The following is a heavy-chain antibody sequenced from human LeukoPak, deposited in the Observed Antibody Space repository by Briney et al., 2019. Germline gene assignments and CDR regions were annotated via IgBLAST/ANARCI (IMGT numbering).Heavy chain of an antibody. CDR1: AFMFSDYW. D-gene: IGHD3-10*01. J-gene: IGHJ4*02. Sequence: GGSLRLSCAGSAFMFSDYWMAWVRQAPGKGLECVANIKGDGSNKYYVDSVEGRFTISRDNAKNSLYLQMNSLRAEDTAVYYCARDSLGGELHMPFDYWGQGTLVTVSS. CDR2: IKGDGSNK. V-gene: IGHV3-7*01. CDR3: ARDSLGGELHMPFDY.